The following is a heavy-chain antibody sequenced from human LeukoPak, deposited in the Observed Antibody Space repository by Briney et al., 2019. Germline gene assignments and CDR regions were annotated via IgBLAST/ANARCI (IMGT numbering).Heavy chain of an antibody. CDR3: ARDEVGVGATHDY. D-gene: IGHD1-26*01. CDR1: GFTFRNYA. Sequence: GGSLRLSCAASGFTFRNYAMYWVRQAPGKGLEWVSAISSSDANTYYADSVKGRFTISRDNSKNTLYLQMNSLRAEDTAVYYCARDEVGVGATHDYWGQGTLVTVSS. J-gene: IGHJ4*02. CDR2: ISSSDANT. V-gene: IGHV3-23*01.